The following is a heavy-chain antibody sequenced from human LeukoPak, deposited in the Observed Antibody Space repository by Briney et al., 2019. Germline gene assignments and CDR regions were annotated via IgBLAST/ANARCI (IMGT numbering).Heavy chain of an antibody. CDR1: GGSISSGGYY. J-gene: IGHJ4*02. Sequence: SETLSLTCTVSGGSISSGGYYWSWIRQHPGKGLEWIGYIYYSGSTYYNPSLKGRVTISVDTSKNQFSLKLSSVTAADTAVYYCARTSWNYGGVYYFDYWGQGTLVTVSS. CDR2: IYYSGST. D-gene: IGHD1-7*01. V-gene: IGHV4-31*03. CDR3: ARTSWNYGGVYYFDY.